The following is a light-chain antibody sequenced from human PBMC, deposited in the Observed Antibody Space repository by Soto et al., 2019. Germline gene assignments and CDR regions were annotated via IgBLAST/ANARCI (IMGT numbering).Light chain of an antibody. CDR2: EVV. Sequence: QSALTQPPSASGAPGQSVTISCTATKNDIGVYDFVSWYQHHPGKAPRLIIYEVVQRPSGVPDRFSGYKAGNTASLTVSGLQAADEAYYFCTSYAGSNTYVFGSGTKLTVL. CDR1: KNDIGVYDF. CDR3: TSYAGSNTYV. V-gene: IGLV2-8*01. J-gene: IGLJ1*01.